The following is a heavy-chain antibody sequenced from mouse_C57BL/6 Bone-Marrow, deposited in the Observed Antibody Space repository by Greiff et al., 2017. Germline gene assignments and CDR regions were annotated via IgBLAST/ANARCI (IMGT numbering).Heavy chain of an antibody. J-gene: IGHJ4*01. CDR3: ARHRSIDY. V-gene: IGHV5-6*01. CDR2: ISTGGSYT. Sequence: EVQGVESGGDLVKPGGSLKLSCAASGFAFSSYGMSWVRQTPDKRLEWVATISTGGSYTYYPDSVKGRFTISRDNAKNTLYLQMSSLKSEDTAMYYSARHRSIDYWGQGTSVTVSS. CDR1: GFAFSSYG.